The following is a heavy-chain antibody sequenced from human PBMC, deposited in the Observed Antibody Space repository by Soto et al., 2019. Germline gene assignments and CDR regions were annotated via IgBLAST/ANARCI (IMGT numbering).Heavy chain of an antibody. D-gene: IGHD6-13*01. CDR3: ARSRAAAPPRVGMDV. V-gene: IGHV1-69*13. J-gene: IGHJ6*02. CDR1: GGTFSRNA. CDR2: IIPFLHAP. Sequence: GASVNVSCKASGGTFSRNAISWVRQAPGQGLEWMGGIIPFLHAPNYAQKFQGRVTITADESTSIVFMEMSSLRFEDTAVYYCARSRAAAPPRVGMDVWGQGTTVTVSS.